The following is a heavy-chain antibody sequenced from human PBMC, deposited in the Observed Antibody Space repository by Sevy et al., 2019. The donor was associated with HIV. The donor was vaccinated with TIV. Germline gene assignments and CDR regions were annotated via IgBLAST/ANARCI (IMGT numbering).Heavy chain of an antibody. J-gene: IGHJ6*03. CDR1: GFTFSSYG. CDR2: IWYDGSNK. V-gene: IGHV3-33*01. CDR3: ARVARSGVNYYYMDV. Sequence: GGSLRLSCAASGFTFSSYGMHWVRQAPVKGLEWVAVIWYDGSNKYYADSVKGRFTISRDNSKNTLYLQMNSLRAEDTAVYYCARVARSGVNYYYMDVWGKGTTVTVSS. D-gene: IGHD3-10*01.